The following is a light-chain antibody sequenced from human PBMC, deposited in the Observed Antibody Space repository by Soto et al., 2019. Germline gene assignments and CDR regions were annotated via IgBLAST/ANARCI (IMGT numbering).Light chain of an antibody. Sequence: EIVLTQSPGTLSLPPGERATLSCKASQTITSRHLAWYQQTPGQAPRLLIYAASSRATGIPDRFSGSGSGTDFTLSISRLEPEDSAVYFCQQFGASPRSFGQGTKVEIK. V-gene: IGKV3-20*01. CDR1: QTITSRH. CDR3: QQFGASPRS. CDR2: AAS. J-gene: IGKJ1*01.